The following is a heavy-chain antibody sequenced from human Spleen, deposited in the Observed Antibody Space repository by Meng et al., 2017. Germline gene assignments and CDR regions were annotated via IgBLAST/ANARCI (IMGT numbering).Heavy chain of an antibody. CDR3: ARDRWWELLKTWYFDL. D-gene: IGHD1-26*01. J-gene: IGHJ2*01. Sequence: SCKASGYTFTSYYMHWVRQAPGQGLEWMANIKQDGSEKYYVESVKGRFTISRDNAKNSLYLQMLSLRADDTAVYYCARDRWWELLKTWYFDLWGRGTLVTVSS. CDR1: GYTFTSYY. CDR2: IKQDGSEK. V-gene: IGHV3-7*01.